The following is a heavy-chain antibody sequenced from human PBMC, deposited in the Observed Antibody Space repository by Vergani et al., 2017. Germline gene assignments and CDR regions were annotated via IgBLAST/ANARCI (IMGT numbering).Heavy chain of an antibody. CDR1: GGTFSSYA. D-gene: IGHD3-3*01. Sequence: QVQLVQSGAEVKKPGSSVKVSCKASGGTFSSYAISWVRQAPGQGLEWMGGIIPIFGTANYAQKFQGRVTITADESTSTAYMELSSLRSEDTAVYYCATGQVGDFWSGYYTGGNFDYWGQGTLVTVSS. J-gene: IGHJ4*02. CDR2: IIPIFGTA. CDR3: ATGQVGDFWSGYYTGGNFDY. V-gene: IGHV1-69*12.